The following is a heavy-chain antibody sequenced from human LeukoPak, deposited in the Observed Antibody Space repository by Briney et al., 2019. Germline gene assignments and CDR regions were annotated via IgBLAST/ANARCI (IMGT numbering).Heavy chain of an antibody. CDR3: ARRRDSRGYYYGTDV. J-gene: IGHJ6*02. CDR1: GYTFTDYY. D-gene: IGHD3-22*01. Sequence: ASVKVSCKASGYTFTDYYMHWVRLAPGQGLEWMGWFNPNTGGANYAQNFEGRVTMTRDTSISTAYMELSSLTSDDTAVYYCARRRDSRGYYYGTDVWGQGATVTVSS. V-gene: IGHV1-2*02. CDR2: FNPNTGGA.